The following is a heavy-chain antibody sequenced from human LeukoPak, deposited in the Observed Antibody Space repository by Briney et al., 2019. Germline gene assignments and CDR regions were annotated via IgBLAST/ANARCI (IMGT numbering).Heavy chain of an antibody. CDR1: GHTFTSYY. CDR2: INPSGGST. V-gene: IGHV1-46*01. J-gene: IGHJ1*01. Sequence: ASVKVSCKASGHTFTSYYMHWVRQAPGQGLEWMGIINPSGGSTSYAQKFQGRVTMTRDTSTSTVYMELSSLRSEDTAVYYCARGAPSSGWSFGAEYFQHWGQGTLVTVSS. CDR3: ARGAPSSGWSFGAEYFQH. D-gene: IGHD6-19*01.